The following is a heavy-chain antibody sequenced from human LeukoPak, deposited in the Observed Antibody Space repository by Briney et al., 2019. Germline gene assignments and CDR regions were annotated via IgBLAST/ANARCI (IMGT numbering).Heavy chain of an antibody. J-gene: IGHJ2*01. V-gene: IGHV4-61*02. CDR1: GGSISSESYY. Sequence: SETLSLTCTVSGGSISSESYYWSWIRQPAGKALEWIGRINTSGNINYNPSLKSRVTLSVDTSNNQFSLKLSSVTAADTAVYYCARDPAPGDLWGRGTLVTVSS. CDR3: ARDPAPGDL. D-gene: IGHD3-10*01. CDR2: INTSGNI.